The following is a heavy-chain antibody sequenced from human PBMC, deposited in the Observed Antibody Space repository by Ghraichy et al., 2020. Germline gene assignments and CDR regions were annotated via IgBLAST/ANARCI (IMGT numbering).Heavy chain of an antibody. Sequence: SETLFLTCTVSGGSISNYYWSWIRQPAGKGLEWIGRIYSSGSTNYNPSLKSRVTVSVDTSNNQFSLKLSSVTAADTAVYYCARELTAIPNWFDSWGQGTLVTVSS. J-gene: IGHJ5*01. CDR1: GGSISNYY. CDR3: ARELTAIPNWFDS. D-gene: IGHD2-21*01. CDR2: IYSSGST. V-gene: IGHV4-4*07.